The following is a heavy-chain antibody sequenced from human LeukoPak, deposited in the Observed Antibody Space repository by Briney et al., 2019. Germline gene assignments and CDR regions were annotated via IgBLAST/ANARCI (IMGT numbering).Heavy chain of an antibody. CDR3: TTPPLLGPFDI. CDR1: GFTFSNAW. V-gene: IGHV3-15*01. D-gene: IGHD1-26*01. CDR2: IKSKTDGGTT. Sequence: GGSLRLSCAVSGFTFSNAWMSWVRQAPGKGLEWVGRIKSKTDGGTTDYAAPVKGRFTISRDDSKNTLYLQMNSLKTEDTAVYYCTTPPLLGPFDIWGQGTMVTVSS. J-gene: IGHJ3*02.